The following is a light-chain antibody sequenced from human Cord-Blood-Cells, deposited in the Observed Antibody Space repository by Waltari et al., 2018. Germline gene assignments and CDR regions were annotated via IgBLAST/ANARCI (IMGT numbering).Light chain of an antibody. CDR2: GAS. CDR1: QRVSSN. CDR3: QQYNNWPYT. V-gene: IGKV3-15*01. J-gene: IGKJ2*01. Sequence: EIVMTQSPATLSVSPGERATLSCRASQRVSSNLAWYQQKPGQAPRLLIYGASTRATGIPARVSGSGSGTEFTLTISSLQSEDFAVYYCQQYNNWPYTFGQGTKLEIK.